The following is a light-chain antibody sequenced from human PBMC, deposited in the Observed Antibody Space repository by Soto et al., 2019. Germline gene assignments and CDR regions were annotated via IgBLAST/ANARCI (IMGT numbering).Light chain of an antibody. CDR1: QTINNW. J-gene: IGKJ2*01. V-gene: IGKV1-5*03. CDR2: KTS. CDR3: QQYSSYSVYT. Sequence: DIQMTQSPSILPASVGDRVTITCRASQTINNWLAWYQQKPGKAPKLLIYKTSSLQSAVPSRFSGSGSGTEFTLTISCLQPDDFATYYCQQYSSYSVYTFGQGTKVEIK.